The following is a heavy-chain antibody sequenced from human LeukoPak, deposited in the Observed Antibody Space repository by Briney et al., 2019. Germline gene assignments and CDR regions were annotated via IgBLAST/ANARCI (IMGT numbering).Heavy chain of an antibody. CDR3: AHRGWNYGSGIYYYMDV. D-gene: IGHD3-10*01. CDR1: GFSLSTSGVG. CDR2: IYWNDDK. V-gene: IGHV2-5*01. Sequence: SGPTLVKPTQTLTLTCTFSGFSLSTSGVGVGWIRQPPGKPLEWLALIYWNDDKRYSPSLKSRLTITKDTSKNQVVLTMTNMDPVDTATYYCAHRGWNYGSGIYYYMDVWGKGTTVTVSS. J-gene: IGHJ6*03.